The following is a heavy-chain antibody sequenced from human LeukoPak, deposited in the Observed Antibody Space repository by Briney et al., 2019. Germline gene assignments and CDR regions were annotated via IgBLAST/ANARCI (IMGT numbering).Heavy chain of an antibody. J-gene: IGHJ4*02. CDR1: GYTFTSYY. D-gene: IGHD6-19*01. V-gene: IGHV1-2*04. CDR3: ARDAYKYSSGWYPHHDY. Sequence: ASVKVSCKASGYTFTSYYMHWVRQAPGQGLEWMGWINPNSGGTNYAQKFQGWVTMTRDTSISTAYMELSSLRSDDTAVYYCARDAYKYSSGWYPHHDYWGQGTLVTVSS. CDR2: INPNSGGT.